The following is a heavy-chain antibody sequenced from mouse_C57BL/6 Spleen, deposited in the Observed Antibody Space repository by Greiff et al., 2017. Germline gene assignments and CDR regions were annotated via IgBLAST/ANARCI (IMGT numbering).Heavy chain of an antibody. CDR3: ASDYYGSSTWFAY. V-gene: IGHV5-9*01. J-gene: IGHJ3*01. D-gene: IGHD1-1*01. Sequence: EVKLVESGGGLVKPGGSLKLSCAASGFTFSSYTMSWVRQTPEKRLEWVATISGGGGNTYYPDSVKGRFTISRDNAKNTLYLQMSSLRSEDTALYYCASDYYGSSTWFAYWGQGTLVTVSA. CDR1: GFTFSSYT. CDR2: ISGGGGNT.